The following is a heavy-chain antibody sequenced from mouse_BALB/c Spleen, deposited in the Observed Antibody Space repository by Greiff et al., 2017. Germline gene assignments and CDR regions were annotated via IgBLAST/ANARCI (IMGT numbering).Heavy chain of an antibody. D-gene: IGHD1-2*01. CDR2: ISYDGSN. CDR1: GYSITSGYY. Sequence: EVQLQQSGPGLVKPSQSLSLTCSVTGYSITSGYYWNWIRQFPGNKLEWMGYISYDGSNNYNPSLKNRISITRDTSKNQFFLKLNSVTTEDTATYYCAREGTATYYYAMDYWGQGTSVTVSS. CDR3: AREGTATYYYAMDY. V-gene: IGHV3-6*02. J-gene: IGHJ4*01.